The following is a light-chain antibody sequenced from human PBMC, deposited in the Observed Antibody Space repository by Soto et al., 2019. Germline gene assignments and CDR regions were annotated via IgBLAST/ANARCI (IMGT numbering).Light chain of an antibody. CDR3: QQYGTSPWT. V-gene: IGKV3-20*01. CDR1: QSVSSY. Sequence: EIVMTQSPATLSVSPVERATLSCMASQSVSSYLAWYQQKPGQAPRLLIYGASSRATGIPDRFSGSGSGTDFTLTISRLEPEDFAVYYCQQYGTSPWTFGQGTKVDIK. J-gene: IGKJ1*01. CDR2: GAS.